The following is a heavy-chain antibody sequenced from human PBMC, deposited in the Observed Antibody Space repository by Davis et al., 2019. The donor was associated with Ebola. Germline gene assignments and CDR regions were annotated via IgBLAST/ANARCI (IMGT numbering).Heavy chain of an antibody. CDR2: MNPNSGNT. V-gene: IGHV1-8*01. D-gene: IGHD3-10*01. CDR1: GYTFTSYD. J-gene: IGHJ4*02. CDR3: ARAPTWSEINYYCLDY. Sequence: ASVKVSCKASGYTFTSYDINWVRQAPGQGLEWMGWMNPNSGNTGYAQKFQGRITMTRNTSISTAYMELSSLRSDDTAVYYCARAPTWSEINYYCLDYWGQGTLVTVSS.